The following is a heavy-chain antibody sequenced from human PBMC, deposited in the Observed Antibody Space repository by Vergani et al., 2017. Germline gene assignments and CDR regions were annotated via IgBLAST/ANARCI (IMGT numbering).Heavy chain of an antibody. CDR3: ARGYKLLSNAFDI. CDR2: IIPILGTA. CDR1: GGTFSSYA. J-gene: IGHJ3*02. V-gene: IGHV1-69*11. Sequence: QVQLVQSGAEVKKPGSSVKVSCKASGGTFSSYAISWVRQAPGQGLEWMGRIIPILGTANYAQKFQGRVTITADESTSTAYMELSSLRSEDTAVYCCARGYKLLSNAFDIWGQGTMVTVSS. D-gene: IGHD2-2*01.